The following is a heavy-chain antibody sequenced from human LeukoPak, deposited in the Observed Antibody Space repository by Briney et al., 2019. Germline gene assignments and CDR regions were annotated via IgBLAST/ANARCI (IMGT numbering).Heavy chain of an antibody. CDR1: GDSIKSGHSY. D-gene: IGHD3-10*01. CDR3: ARHYGP. CDR2: VYYIGSP. J-gene: IGHJ5*02. V-gene: IGHV4-39*01. Sequence: SETLALTCSVSGDSIKSGHSYWGWIRQSPWKGLEWIGSVYYIGSPYYNPSLNSGRVTISVDTSKNQFSLKLNSVTAADTAVYYCARHYGPWGQGTLVTVSS.